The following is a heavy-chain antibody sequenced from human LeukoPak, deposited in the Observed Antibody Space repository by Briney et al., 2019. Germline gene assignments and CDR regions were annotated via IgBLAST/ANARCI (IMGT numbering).Heavy chain of an antibody. D-gene: IGHD3-3*01. CDR2: VNWNGGST. J-gene: IGHJ6*02. CDR3: ARDERWSGYAYYYYYYGMDV. V-gene: IGHV3-20*04. CDR1: GFTFDDYG. Sequence: GGSLRLSCAASGFTFDDYGMSWVRQAPGKGLEWVSGVNWNGGSTGYADSVKGRFTISRDNAKNSLYLQMNSLRAEDTAVYYCARDERWSGYAYYYYYYGMDVWGQGTTVTVSS.